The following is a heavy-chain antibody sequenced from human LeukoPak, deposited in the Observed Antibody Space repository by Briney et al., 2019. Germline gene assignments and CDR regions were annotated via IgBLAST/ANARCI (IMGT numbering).Heavy chain of an antibody. D-gene: IGHD3-10*01. Sequence: ASVKVSCKASGYTFTGYYMHWVRQASGQGLEWMGWINPNSGGTNSAQKFQGRVTMTRDTSISTAYMELSSLRSDDTAVYYCARPSSGSYSRDGFDYWGQGTLVTVSS. CDR3: ARPSSGSYSRDGFDY. J-gene: IGHJ4*02. CDR2: INPNSGGT. V-gene: IGHV1-2*02. CDR1: GYTFTGYY.